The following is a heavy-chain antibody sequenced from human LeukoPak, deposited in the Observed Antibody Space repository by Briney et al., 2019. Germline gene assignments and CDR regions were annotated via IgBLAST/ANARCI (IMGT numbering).Heavy chain of an antibody. CDR2: INPSGGST. Sequence: ASVKVSCKASGGTFSRFTISWVRQAPGQGLEWMGIINPSGGSTSYAQKFQGRVTMTRDTSTSTVYMELSSLRSEDTAVYYCARDDNPDYGDYSTWFDPWGQGTLVTVSS. CDR3: ARDDNPDYGDYSTWFDP. V-gene: IGHV1-46*01. D-gene: IGHD4-17*01. J-gene: IGHJ5*02. CDR1: GGTFSRFT.